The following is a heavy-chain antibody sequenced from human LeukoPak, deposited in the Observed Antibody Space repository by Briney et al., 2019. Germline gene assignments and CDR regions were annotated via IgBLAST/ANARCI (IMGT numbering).Heavy chain of an antibody. Sequence: GGSLRLSCAASGFTFSSYEMNWVRQAPGKGLEWVSYISSSGSTIHYADSVKGRFTISRDNAKNSLYLQMNSLRAEDTAVYYCARLGYSSSWYHDYWGQGTLVTVSS. CDR1: GFTFSSYE. CDR3: ARLGYSSSWYHDY. CDR2: ISSSGSTI. J-gene: IGHJ4*02. V-gene: IGHV3-48*03. D-gene: IGHD6-13*01.